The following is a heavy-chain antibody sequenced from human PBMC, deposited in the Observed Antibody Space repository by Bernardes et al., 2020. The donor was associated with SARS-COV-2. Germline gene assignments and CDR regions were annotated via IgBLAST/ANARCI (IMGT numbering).Heavy chain of an antibody. CDR1: GGSMSSYY. D-gene: IGHD5-18*01. J-gene: IGHJ4*02. V-gene: IGHV4-59*01. CDR3: ARDGRGYTYGYSYYFDY. CDR2: IYFSGST. Sequence: LSLTCTVSGGSMSSYYWSWIRQPPGKGLEWIGYIYFSGSTNYNPSLKSRVSISVDTSKNQFSLKLSSVTAADTAVYYCARDGRGYTYGYSYYFDYWGQGTLVTVSS.